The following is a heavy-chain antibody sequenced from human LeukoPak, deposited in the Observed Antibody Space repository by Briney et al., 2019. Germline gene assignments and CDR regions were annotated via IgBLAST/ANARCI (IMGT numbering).Heavy chain of an antibody. D-gene: IGHD5-18*01. V-gene: IGHV1-2*02. Sequence: GASVKVSCKASGYTFTGYYMHYVRQAPGQGLEWMGWFNPNSGGTHYAQKFQGRVTMTRDTSVNTIYMELSGLRSDDTAVYYCVSGYSYGHFDYWGQGTLVTVSS. J-gene: IGHJ4*02. CDR1: GYTFTGYY. CDR3: VSGYSYGHFDY. CDR2: FNPNSGGT.